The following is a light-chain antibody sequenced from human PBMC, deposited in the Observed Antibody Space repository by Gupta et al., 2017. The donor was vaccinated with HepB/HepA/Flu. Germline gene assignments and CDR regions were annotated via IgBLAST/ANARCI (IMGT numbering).Light chain of an antibody. CDR1: QAIVDW. V-gene: IGKV1-5*03. CDR3: QQKHSFPIT. CDR2: NAS. Sequence: DIQMTQSPSTLSSSVCDRVTITCRASQAIVDWLAWFQQKTGRAPHLLMYNASTLKSGVPSRFSGSGCDTEFTLTISSLQPDDFANYYCQQKHSFPITFGRGTKV. J-gene: IGKJ4*01.